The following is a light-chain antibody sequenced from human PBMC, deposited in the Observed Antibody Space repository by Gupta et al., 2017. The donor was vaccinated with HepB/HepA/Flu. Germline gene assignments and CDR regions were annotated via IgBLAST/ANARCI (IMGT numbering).Light chain of an antibody. Sequence: SDPTQLGSVSAAPGQSITMSRTRTSSDVGGHDYVSWYQQYPGKAPKLMFYDVSNRPSGVSSRFSGSKSGNTATLTICGLQAGDEADYYCSSYESSSRVVFGGGTKLTVL. V-gene: IGLV2-14*03. CDR3: SSYESSSRVV. CDR2: DVS. J-gene: IGLJ2*01. CDR1: SSDVGGHDY.